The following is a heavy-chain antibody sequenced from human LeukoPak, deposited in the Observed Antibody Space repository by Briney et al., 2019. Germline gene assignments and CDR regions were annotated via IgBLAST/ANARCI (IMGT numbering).Heavy chain of an antibody. CDR3: AKALYVWGSWLLDY. J-gene: IGHJ4*02. Sequence: GGSLRLSCAASGFTFSSYGMHWVRQAPSKGLEWVAVISYDGSNKYYADSVKGRFTISRDNSKNTLYLQMNSLRAEDTAVYYCAKALYVWGSWLLDYWGQGTLVTVSS. D-gene: IGHD3-16*01. CDR1: GFTFSSYG. V-gene: IGHV3-30*18. CDR2: ISYDGSNK.